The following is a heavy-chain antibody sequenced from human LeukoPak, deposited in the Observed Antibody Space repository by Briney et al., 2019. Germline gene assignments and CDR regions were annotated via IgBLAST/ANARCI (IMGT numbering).Heavy chain of an antibody. CDR1: GGSFSGYY. D-gene: IGHD3-10*01. J-gene: IGHJ6*03. CDR3: ARAPLSGAPYYYYYYMDV. V-gene: IGHV4-34*01. CDR2: INHSGST. Sequence: SETLSLTCAVYGGSFSGYYWSWIRPPPGKGLEWIGEINHSGSTNYNPSLKSRVTISVDTSKNQFSLKLSSVTAADTAVYYCARAPLSGAPYYYYYYMDVWGKGTTVTVSS.